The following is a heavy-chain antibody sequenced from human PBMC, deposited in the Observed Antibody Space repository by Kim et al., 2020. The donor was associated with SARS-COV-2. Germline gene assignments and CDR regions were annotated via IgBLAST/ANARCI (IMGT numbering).Heavy chain of an antibody. Sequence: ASVKVSCKASGYTFTSYAMHWVRQAPGQRLEWMGWINAGNGNTKYSQKFQGRVTITRDTSASTAYMELSSLRSEDTAVYYCASRVLRYFDWLGGFDYWGQGTLVTVSS. CDR2: INAGNGNT. CDR1: GYTFTSYA. V-gene: IGHV1-3*01. J-gene: IGHJ4*02. CDR3: ASRVLRYFDWLGGFDY. D-gene: IGHD3-9*01.